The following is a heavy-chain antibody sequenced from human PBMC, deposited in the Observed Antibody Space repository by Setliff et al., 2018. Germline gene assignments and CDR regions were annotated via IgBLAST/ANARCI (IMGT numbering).Heavy chain of an antibody. D-gene: IGHD3-3*01. CDR1: GFTFSNYE. V-gene: IGHV3-48*03. CDR3: ARGGLTTYYNFWSDYYTEGFDY. Sequence: GGSLRLSCAASGFTFSNYEMNWVRQAPGKGLEWVSYISSSGDSTYYADSVKGRFTISRDNAKNSLYLQMNSLRAEDTAVYYCARGGLTTYYNFWSDYYTEGFDYWGQGSLVTVSS. CDR2: ISSSGDST. J-gene: IGHJ4*02.